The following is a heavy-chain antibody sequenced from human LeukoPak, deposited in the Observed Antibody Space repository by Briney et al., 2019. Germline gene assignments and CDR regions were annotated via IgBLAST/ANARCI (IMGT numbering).Heavy chain of an antibody. J-gene: IGHJ4*02. D-gene: IGHD2-2*01. Sequence: GGSLTLSCAVSGFTFSSYEMTWVRQAPGKGLEWVSYIGHGGSNIYYADSVRGRFTISRDNAKNSLYLQMNSLRAEDTAVYYCARDAGSSVRGIFDYWGQGTLVTVSS. V-gene: IGHV3-48*03. CDR1: GFTFSSYE. CDR3: ARDAGSSVRGIFDY. CDR2: IGHGGSNI.